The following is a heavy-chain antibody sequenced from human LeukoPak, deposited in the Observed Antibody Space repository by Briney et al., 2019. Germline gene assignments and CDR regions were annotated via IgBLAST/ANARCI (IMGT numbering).Heavy chain of an antibody. CDR3: AKDSDPLGELSSLLDY. V-gene: IGHV3-23*01. CDR2: ISGSGGSI. CDR1: GFTFSSYA. Sequence: GSLRLSCAASGFTFSSYAMSWVRQAPGKGLDWVSAISGSGGSIYYADSVKGRFTISRDNSKNTLYLQMNSLSAEDTAVYYCAKDSDPLGELSSLLDYWGQGTLVTVSS. D-gene: IGHD3-16*02. J-gene: IGHJ4*02.